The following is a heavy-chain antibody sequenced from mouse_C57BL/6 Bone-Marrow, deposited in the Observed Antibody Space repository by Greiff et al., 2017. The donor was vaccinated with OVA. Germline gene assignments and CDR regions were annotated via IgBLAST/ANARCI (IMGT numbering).Heavy chain of an antibody. CDR3: ARYVGLLRDWYFDV. CDR1: GFTFTDYY. CDR2: IRNKANGYTT. Sequence: EVMLVESGGGLVQPGGSLSLSCAASGFTFTDYYMSWVRQPPGKALEWLGFIRNKANGYTTEYSASVKGRFTISRDNSQSILYLQMNALRAEDSATYYSARYVGLLRDWYFDVWGTGTTVTVSS. D-gene: IGHD2-3*01. J-gene: IGHJ1*03. V-gene: IGHV7-3*01.